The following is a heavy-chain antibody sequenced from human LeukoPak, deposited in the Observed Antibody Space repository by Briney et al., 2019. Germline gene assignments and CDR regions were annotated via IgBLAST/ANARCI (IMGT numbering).Heavy chain of an antibody. Sequence: SETLSLTCTVSGGSISSYYWSWIRQPPGKGLEWIGYIYTSGSTNYNPSLKSRVTISVDTSKNQFSLKLSSVTAADTAVYYCATRQAYYYDSSGYYPLDYWGQGTLVTVSS. CDR3: ATRQAYYYDSSGYYPLDY. CDR2: IYTSGST. J-gene: IGHJ4*02. CDR1: GGSISSYY. V-gene: IGHV4-4*09. D-gene: IGHD3-22*01.